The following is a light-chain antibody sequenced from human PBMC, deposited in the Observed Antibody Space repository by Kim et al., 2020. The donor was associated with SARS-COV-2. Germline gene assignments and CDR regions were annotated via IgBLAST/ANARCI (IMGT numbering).Light chain of an antibody. V-gene: IGLV2-23*02. J-gene: IGLJ2*01. CDR2: EVS. CDR3: CSYAGSSTYVV. Sequence: QSITISCTGTSSDVGSYNLVSWYQQHPGKAPKLMIYEVSKRPSGVSNRFSVSKSGNTASLTISGLQAEDEADYYCCSYAGSSTYVVFGGGTQLTVL. CDR1: SSDVGSYNL.